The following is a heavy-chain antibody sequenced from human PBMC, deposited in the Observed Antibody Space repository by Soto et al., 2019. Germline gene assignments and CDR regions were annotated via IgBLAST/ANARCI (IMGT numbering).Heavy chain of an antibody. V-gene: IGHV4-30-2*01. J-gene: IGHJ4*02. CDR1: GRSISSGGYS. CDR2: IYHSGST. CDR3: ARAMTTVATIDY. Sequence: NPSETLSLTCAVSGRSISSGGYSWIWIRQPPGKGLEWIGYIYHSGSTYYNPSLKSRVTISVDRSKNQFSLKLSSVTAADTAVYYCARAMTTVATIDYWGQGTLVTVSS. D-gene: IGHD4-17*01.